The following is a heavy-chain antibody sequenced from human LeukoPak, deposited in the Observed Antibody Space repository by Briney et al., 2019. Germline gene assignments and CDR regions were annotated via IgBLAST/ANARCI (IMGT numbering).Heavy chain of an antibody. CDR2: ISSNGGST. V-gene: IGHV3-64*01. Sequence: PGGSLRLSCAASGFTFSSYAMYWVRQAPGKGLEYVSAISSNGGSTYYANSVKGRFTISRDNSKNTLYLQMGSLRAEDMAVYYCARGSGGYVLWGPAVYWGQGTLVTVSS. J-gene: IGHJ4*02. D-gene: IGHD1-26*01. CDR1: GFTFSSYA. CDR3: ARGSGGYVLWGPAVY.